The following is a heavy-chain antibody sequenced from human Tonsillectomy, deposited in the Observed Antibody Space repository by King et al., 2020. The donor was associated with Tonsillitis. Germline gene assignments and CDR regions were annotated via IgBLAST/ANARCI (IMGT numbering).Heavy chain of an antibody. Sequence: VQLVESGGGLVKPGGSLRLSCAASGFTFNSYSMNWVRQAPEKGLEWVSSISSSSSYIYYADSVKGRFTISRDNANNSLYLQMNSLRAEDTAVYYCARDQQLIWWGQGTLVTVSS. CDR2: ISSSSSYI. J-gene: IGHJ4*02. V-gene: IGHV3-21*01. CDR3: ARDQQLIW. CDR1: GFTFNSYS. D-gene: IGHD4-11*01.